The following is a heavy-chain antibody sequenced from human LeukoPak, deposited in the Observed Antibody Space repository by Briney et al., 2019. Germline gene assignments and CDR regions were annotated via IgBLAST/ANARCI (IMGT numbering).Heavy chain of an antibody. J-gene: IGHJ4*02. Sequence: SETLSLTCTVSGGSISRSDYYWGWIRQPPGKGLEWVGSVYYSGKAFYSPSLESRVTISVDKSKNQFSLKLSSVTAADTAVYYCARDRRYYDSSGYIRGFDYWGQGTLVTVSS. CDR3: ARDRRYYDSSGYIRGFDY. V-gene: IGHV4-39*07. CDR1: GGSISRSDYY. CDR2: VYYSGKA. D-gene: IGHD3-22*01.